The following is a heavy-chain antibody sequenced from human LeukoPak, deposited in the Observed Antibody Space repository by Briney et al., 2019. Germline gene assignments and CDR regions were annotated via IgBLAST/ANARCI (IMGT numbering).Heavy chain of an antibody. D-gene: IGHD3-9*01. J-gene: IGHJ4*02. CDR1: GFTVSSNY. CDR3: ARGVYDILTGYSLGYFDY. V-gene: IGHV3-66*01. Sequence: GGSLRLSCAASGFTVSSNYMSWVRQAPGKGLEWVSLIYSGGNTFYADSVKGRFTISRDNSKNTLYLQMNSLRAEDTAVYYCARGVYDILTGYSLGYFDYWGQGTLVTVSS. CDR2: IYSGGNT.